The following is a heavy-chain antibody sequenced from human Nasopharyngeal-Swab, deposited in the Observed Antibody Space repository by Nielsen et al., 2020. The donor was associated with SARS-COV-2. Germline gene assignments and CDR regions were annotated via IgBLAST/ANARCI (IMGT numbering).Heavy chain of an antibody. Sequence: ASVKVSGKASGYTFTSYDINWVRQATGQGLEWMGWMNPNSGNTGYAQKFQGRVTMTRNTSISTAYMELSSLRSEDTAVYYCARGRGGWFGELFDYWGQGTLVTVSS. CDR1: GYTFTSYD. CDR3: ARGRGGWFGELFDY. D-gene: IGHD3-10*01. J-gene: IGHJ4*02. V-gene: IGHV1-8*01. CDR2: MNPNSGNT.